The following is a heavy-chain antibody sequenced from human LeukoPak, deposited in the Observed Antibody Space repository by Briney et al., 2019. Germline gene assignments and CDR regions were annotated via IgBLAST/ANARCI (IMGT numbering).Heavy chain of an antibody. CDR2: ISYDGSNK. J-gene: IGHJ6*02. Sequence: GRSLRLSCAASGFTFSSYAMHWVRQAPGKGLEWVAVISYDGSNKYYADSVKGRFTISRDNSKNTLYLQMNSLRAEDTAVYYCARYCSGGSCYSNGMDVWGQGTTVTVSS. CDR3: ARYCSGGSCYSNGMDV. CDR1: GFTFSSYA. V-gene: IGHV3-30-3*01. D-gene: IGHD2-15*01.